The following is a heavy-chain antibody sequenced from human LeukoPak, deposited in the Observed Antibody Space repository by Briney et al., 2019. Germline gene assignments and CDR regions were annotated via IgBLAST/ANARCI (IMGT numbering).Heavy chain of an antibody. CDR3: ARDQAPYYYGSGANNWFDP. D-gene: IGHD3-10*01. CDR2: ISSSSSYI. J-gene: IGHJ5*02. CDR1: GFTFSSYS. V-gene: IGHV3-21*04. Sequence: GGSLRLSCAASGFTFSSYSTNWVRQAPGKGLEWVSSISSSSSYIYYADSVKGRFTISRDNAKNSLYLQMNSLRAEDTAVYYCARDQAPYYYGSGANNWFDPWGQGTLVTVSS.